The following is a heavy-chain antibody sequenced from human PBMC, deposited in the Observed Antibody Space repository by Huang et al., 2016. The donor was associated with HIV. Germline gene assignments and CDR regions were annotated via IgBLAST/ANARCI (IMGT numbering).Heavy chain of an antibody. CDR3: ARNHDFWRGRMFAISYFDV. Sequence: QMRFQESGPGLVKPSGTLSLTCNVSGGSINTGGYYWGWIRQPPGKGLAWVGSLYYTGKMHLAPSLKGRLTMSADTSKNQFSLNLSSVTAADTAIYYCARNHDFWRGRMFAISYFDVWGRGTLVTVAS. D-gene: IGHD3-3*01. V-gene: IGHV4-39*01. CDR1: GGSINTGGYY. J-gene: IGHJ2*01. CDR2: LYYTGKM.